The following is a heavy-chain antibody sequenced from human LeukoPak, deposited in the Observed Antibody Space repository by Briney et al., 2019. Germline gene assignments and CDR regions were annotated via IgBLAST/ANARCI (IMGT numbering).Heavy chain of an antibody. Sequence: PGGSLRLSCAASGFTFSRYWMSWVRQAPGKGLEGVANIKQEGSEKFYVDAVNARFTSYRDNAKNLLYLQINSMRAEDNAVYYCAREGKWLVPRLPTPAEGEDGNDYWGQGTLVTVSS. CDR2: IKQEGSEK. CDR3: AREGKWLVPRLPTPAEGEDGNDY. D-gene: IGHD6-19*01. J-gene: IGHJ4*02. CDR1: GFTFSRYW. V-gene: IGHV3-7*01.